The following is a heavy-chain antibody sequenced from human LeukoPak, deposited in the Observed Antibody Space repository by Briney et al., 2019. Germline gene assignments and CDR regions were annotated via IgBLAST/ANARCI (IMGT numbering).Heavy chain of an antibody. J-gene: IGHJ4*02. V-gene: IGHV3-23*01. D-gene: IGHD6-19*01. CDR1: GFTFSSYA. CDR2: ISGSGGST. Sequence: GGSLRLSCAASGFTFSSYAMSWIRQAPGKGLEWVSAISGSGGSTYYADSVKGRFTISRDNSKNTMYLQMNSLRAEDTAVYYCAKGLYSSGWSDFDYWGQGTLVTVSS. CDR3: AKGLYSSGWSDFDY.